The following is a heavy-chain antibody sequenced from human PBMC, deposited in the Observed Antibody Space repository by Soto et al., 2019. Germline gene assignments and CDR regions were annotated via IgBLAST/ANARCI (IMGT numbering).Heavy chain of an antibody. J-gene: IGHJ4*02. V-gene: IGHV1-18*01. CDR3: ARVIGALDY. Sequence: ASVKVSCKASGYTFTNYAMHWVRQAPGQRLEWMGWISVYNGNTKYAQKLQGRVTMTTDTSTSTAYMELRSLRSDDTAVYYCARVIGALDYWGQGTLVTVSS. D-gene: IGHD4-17*01. CDR1: GYTFTNYA. CDR2: ISVYNGNT.